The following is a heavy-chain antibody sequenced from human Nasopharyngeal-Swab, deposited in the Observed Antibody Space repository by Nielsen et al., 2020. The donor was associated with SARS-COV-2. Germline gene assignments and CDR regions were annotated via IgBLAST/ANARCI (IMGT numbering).Heavy chain of an antibody. J-gene: IGHJ6*02. V-gene: IGHV3-30-3*01. CDR2: ISYDGSNK. CDR3: AKAEDSSGYYYDYGMDV. D-gene: IGHD3-22*01. Sequence: GGSLRLSCAASGFTFSSYAMHWVRQAPGKGLEWVAVISYDGSNKYYADSVKGRFTISRDNSKNTLYLQMNSLRAEDTAVYYCAKAEDSSGYYYDYGMDVWGQGTTVTVSS. CDR1: GFTFSSYA.